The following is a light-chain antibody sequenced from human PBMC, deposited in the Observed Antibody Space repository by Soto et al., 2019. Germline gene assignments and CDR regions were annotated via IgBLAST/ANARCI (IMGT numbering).Light chain of an antibody. CDR1: QSLLHTDGKTY. V-gene: IGKV2D-29*01. Sequence: DLVMTQTPLSLSVTPGQPASISCRSGQSLLHTDGKTYFHWYLKKPGQPPKLLIYEGSRRFSGVPDRFSGSGSGTDFTLKISRVEAEDVGVYYCMQSLQLPLSFGGGTNVEI. CDR2: EGS. J-gene: IGKJ4*01. CDR3: MQSLQLPLS.